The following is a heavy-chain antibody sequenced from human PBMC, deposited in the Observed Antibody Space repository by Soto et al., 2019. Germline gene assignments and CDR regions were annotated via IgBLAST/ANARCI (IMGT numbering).Heavy chain of an antibody. D-gene: IGHD3-16*01. J-gene: IGHJ4*02. CDR1: GGSISSYY. CDR3: ARFRGGAQGVFDS. CDR2: IFSSGST. Sequence: SETLSLTCTVSGGSISSYYWSWIRQPAGKGLEWIGRIFSSGSTNSNPSLKGRVTMSINTSKNQFSLKLNSVTAADTAVYYRARFRGGAQGVFDSWGQGNLVTVSS. V-gene: IGHV4-4*07.